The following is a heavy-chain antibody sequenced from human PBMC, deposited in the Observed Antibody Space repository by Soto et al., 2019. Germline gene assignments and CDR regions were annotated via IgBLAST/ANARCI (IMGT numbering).Heavy chain of an antibody. CDR2: ISSSSSVI. CDR3: ARDLSWGSNWYYYMDV. V-gene: IGHV3-48*01. D-gene: IGHD7-27*01. Sequence: EVQLVESGGGLVQPGGSLRLSCATSGCILSDCAMNWVRQAPGKGLEWVSYISSSSSVIDYADSVKGRFTVSRDNARNSLYLQMNSLRAEDTAVYYCARDLSWGSNWYYYMDVWGKGTTVTVSS. CDR1: GCILSDCA. J-gene: IGHJ6*03.